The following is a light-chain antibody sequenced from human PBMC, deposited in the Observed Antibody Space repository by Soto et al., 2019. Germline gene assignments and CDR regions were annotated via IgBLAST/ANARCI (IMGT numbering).Light chain of an antibody. J-gene: IGLJ2*01. CDR2: EVS. Sequence: QSALTQPASVSGSPGQSITISCTGTSSDVGSYNLVSWYQQHPGQDPKLMIFEVSKRPSGVSNRFSGSKSGNTASLTISGLQAEDEADYYCCSYAGSNTYVVFGGGTQLTVL. CDR1: SSDVGSYNL. CDR3: CSYAGSNTYVV. V-gene: IGLV2-23*02.